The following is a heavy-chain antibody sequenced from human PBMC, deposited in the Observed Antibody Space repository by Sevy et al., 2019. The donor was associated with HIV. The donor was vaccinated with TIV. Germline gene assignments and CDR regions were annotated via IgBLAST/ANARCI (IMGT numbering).Heavy chain of an antibody. Sequence: GGSLRLSCAGSGFTFSTYAMSWVRQAPGKGLEWVSGNSVTSGNTYYADSVKGRFTFSRDNSKNTLYLQMNSLRAAETAVYYCANSDRMYSSVWNVDYFDSWGQGTLVTVSS. CDR2: NSVTSGNT. CDR3: ANSDRMYSSVWNVDYFDS. V-gene: IGHV3-23*01. D-gene: IGHD6-19*01. J-gene: IGHJ4*02. CDR1: GFTFSTYA.